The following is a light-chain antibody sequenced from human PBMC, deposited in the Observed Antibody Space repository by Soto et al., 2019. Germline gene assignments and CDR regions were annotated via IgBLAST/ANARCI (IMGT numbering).Light chain of an antibody. CDR1: SSNIGNNA. CDR3: VAWDDSLNGVV. Sequence: QSVLTQPPSVSEAPRQRVTISCSGSSSNIGNNAVNWYQQLPGKAPKLLIYYDDLLPSGVSDRFSGSKSGTSASLAISGLQSEAEADYYCVAWDDSLNGVVFGGGTKLTVL. CDR2: YDD. J-gene: IGLJ2*01. V-gene: IGLV1-36*01.